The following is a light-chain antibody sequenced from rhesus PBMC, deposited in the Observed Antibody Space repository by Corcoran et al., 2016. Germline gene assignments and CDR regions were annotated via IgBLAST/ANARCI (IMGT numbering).Light chain of an antibody. CDR2: AAS. J-gene: IGKJ4*01. CDR3: QQHNSHPLT. CDR1: QGISSY. Sequence: DIQMTQSPSSLSASVGDTVTITCRASQGISSYVNWFQQKPGKAPKLLIYAASSLHSGGPSRFRGSGFGTDFTLTISSLQPEDFAPYYCQQHNSHPLTFGGGTKVELK. V-gene: IGKV1-28*03.